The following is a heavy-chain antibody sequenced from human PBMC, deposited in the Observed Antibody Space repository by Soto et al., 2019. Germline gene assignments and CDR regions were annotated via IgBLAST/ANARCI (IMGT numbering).Heavy chain of an antibody. V-gene: IGHV3-33*06. CDR3: AKDLAVLTGYYYYYDY. CDR1: GFTFSSYG. D-gene: IGHD3-9*01. CDR2: IWSDGSNK. Sequence: GGSLRLSCAASGFTFSSYGMHWVRQAPGKGLEWVAVIWSDGSNKYYADSVKGRFTISRDNSKNTLYLQMTSLRAEDTAVYYCAKDLAVLTGYYYYYDYWGQGTLVTVSS. J-gene: IGHJ4*02.